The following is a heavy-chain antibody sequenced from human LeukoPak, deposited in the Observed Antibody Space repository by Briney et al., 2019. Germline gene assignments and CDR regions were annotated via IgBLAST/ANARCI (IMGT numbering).Heavy chain of an antibody. V-gene: IGHV3-49*03. CDR1: GFTFGDYA. D-gene: IGHD6-6*01. CDR3: TRDHPIGIAARDY. Sequence: GGSLRLSCTASGFTFGDYAMSWFRQAPGKGLEWVGFIRSKAYGGTTEYAASVKGRFTISRDDSKSIAYLQMNSLKTEDTAVYYCTRDHPIGIAARDYWGQGTLVTVSS. J-gene: IGHJ4*02. CDR2: IRSKAYGGTT.